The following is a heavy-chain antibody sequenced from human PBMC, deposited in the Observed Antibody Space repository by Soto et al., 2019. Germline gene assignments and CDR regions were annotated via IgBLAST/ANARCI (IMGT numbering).Heavy chain of an antibody. CDR2: ISSSSSYI. CDR3: AQSGGYSSSSMDDY. D-gene: IGHD6-6*01. V-gene: IGHV3-21*01. J-gene: IGHJ4*02. CDR1: GFTFNSYS. Sequence: LRRSCSASGFTFNSYSMNWVRQAPGKGLEWVSSISSSSSYIYYADSVKGRFTISRDNAKNSLYLQMNSLRAEDTAVYYCAQSGGYSSSSMDDYWGQGSLVTVSA.